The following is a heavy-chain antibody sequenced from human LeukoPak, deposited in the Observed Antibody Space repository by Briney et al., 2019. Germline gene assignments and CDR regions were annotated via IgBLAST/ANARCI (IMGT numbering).Heavy chain of an antibody. D-gene: IGHD6-6*01. CDR2: IYTSGGT. CDR1: GGSISSYY. Sequence: PSETLSLTCTVSGGSISSYYWSWIRQPAGKGLEGIGRIYTSGGTNYNPSLKSRVTMSVDTSKNQFSLKLSSVTAADTAVYYCARGYSSSWNFDYWGQGTLVTVSS. J-gene: IGHJ4*02. V-gene: IGHV4-4*07. CDR3: ARGYSSSWNFDY.